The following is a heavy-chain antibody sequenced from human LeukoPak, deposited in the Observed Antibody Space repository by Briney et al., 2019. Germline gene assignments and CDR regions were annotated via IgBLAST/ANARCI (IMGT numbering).Heavy chain of an antibody. CDR2: ISGSGGST. J-gene: IGHJ4*02. CDR1: GLTFRNYA. Sequence: GGSLRLSCAAAGLTFRNYAMHWVRQAPGKGLEWVSAISGSGGSTYYADSVKGRFTISRDNSKNTLYLQMNSLRAEDTAVYYCAKSTVWYSGSYYDYWGQGTLVTVSS. CDR3: AKSTVWYSGSYYDY. V-gene: IGHV3-23*01. D-gene: IGHD1-26*01.